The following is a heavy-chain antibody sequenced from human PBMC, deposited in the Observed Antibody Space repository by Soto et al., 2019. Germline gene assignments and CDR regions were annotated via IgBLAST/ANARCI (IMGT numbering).Heavy chain of an antibody. D-gene: IGHD6-6*01. CDR1: GFTFSSYA. Sequence: GGSLRLSCAASGFTFSSYAMHWVRQAPGKGLEWVAVISYDGSNKYYADSVKGRFTISRDNSKNTLYLQMNSLRAEDTAVYYSARAARPYYNYYGRDVRGKGTRVTVPS. V-gene: IGHV3-30-3*01. CDR2: ISYDGSNK. CDR3: ARAARPYYNYYGRDV. J-gene: IGHJ6*04.